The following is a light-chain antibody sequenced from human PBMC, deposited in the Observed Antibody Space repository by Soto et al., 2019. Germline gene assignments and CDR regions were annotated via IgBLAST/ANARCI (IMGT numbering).Light chain of an antibody. CDR1: RSDVGGYTL. CDR2: EDN. J-gene: IGLJ2*01. Sequence: QLVLAQPASVSGSPGQSITISCTGTRSDVGGYTLVSWFQQYPGKAPKLMIYEDNKRPSGVSDRFSGSKSGNTASLTISGLQAEDEADYYCCSYAGSSSVLFGGGTQLTVL. CDR3: CSYAGSSSVL. V-gene: IGLV2-23*01.